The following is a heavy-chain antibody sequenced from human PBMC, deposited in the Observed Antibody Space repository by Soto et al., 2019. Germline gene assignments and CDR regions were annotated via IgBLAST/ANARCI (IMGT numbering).Heavy chain of an antibody. Sequence: GGSLRLSCAASGFTFSSYGMHWVRQAPGKGLEWVAVISYDGSNKYYADSVKGRFTISRDNSKNTLYLQMNSLRAEDTAVYYCAKPPGGSGSYYNLHWFDPWGQGTLVTVSS. CDR1: GFTFSSYG. D-gene: IGHD3-10*01. V-gene: IGHV3-30*18. CDR2: ISYDGSNK. J-gene: IGHJ5*02. CDR3: AKPPGGSGSYYNLHWFDP.